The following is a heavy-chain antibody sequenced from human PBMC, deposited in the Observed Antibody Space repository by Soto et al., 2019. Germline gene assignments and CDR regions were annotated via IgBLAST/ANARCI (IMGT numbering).Heavy chain of an antibody. CDR2: IYATGTT. V-gene: IGHV4-4*07. J-gene: IGHJ5*02. CDR3: VRDGTKTLRDWFDP. CDR1: GASISGFY. Sequence: SETLSLTCTVSGASISGFYWSWIRKSAGKGLEWIGRIYATGTTDYNPSLKSRAMMSVDTSKKQFSLKLRSVTAADTAVYYCVRDGTKTLRDWFDPWGQGISVTVSS. D-gene: IGHD1-1*01.